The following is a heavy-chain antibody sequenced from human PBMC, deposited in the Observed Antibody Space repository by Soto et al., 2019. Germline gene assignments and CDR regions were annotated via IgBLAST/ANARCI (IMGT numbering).Heavy chain of an antibody. CDR1: GFTFSSYG. J-gene: IGHJ4*02. D-gene: IGHD4-17*01. Sequence: QVQLVESGGGVVQPGRSLRLSCAASGFTFSSYGMHWVRQAPGKGLEWVAVRWYDGSNKYYADAVKGRFTISRDNSKNMLYRQMNSLRAEDTAVYYCAREDTVNTAPVYGGQGTLVTVSS. V-gene: IGHV3-33*01. CDR2: RWYDGSNK. CDR3: AREDTVNTAPVY.